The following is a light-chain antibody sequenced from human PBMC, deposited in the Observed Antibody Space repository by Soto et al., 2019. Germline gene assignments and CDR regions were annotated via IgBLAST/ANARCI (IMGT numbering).Light chain of an antibody. V-gene: IGKV3-20*01. CDR2: GAS. J-gene: IGKJ3*01. Sequence: EIVLTQSPGTLSLSPGERATLSCRAIQSVSTSYLAWYQQKPGQAPRLLIYGASSRAPGIPDRFSGGGSGTEFTLTISRLEPVDFAVYYCQQYGNSPLLSFGPGTKVDIK. CDR3: QQYGNSPLLS. CDR1: QSVSTSY.